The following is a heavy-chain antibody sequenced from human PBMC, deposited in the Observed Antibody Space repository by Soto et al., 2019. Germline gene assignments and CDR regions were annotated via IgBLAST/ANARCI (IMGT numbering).Heavy chain of an antibody. D-gene: IGHD2-2*01. CDR3: ARDELVIIPAARSKYYSGMDV. CDR2: VSSSGRTV. Sequence: GGSLRLSCEASGFTFSKYEMNWVRQAPGKGLEWIAYVSSSGRTVNYADSVKGRFTISRDNAKKSVYLEMTWMRVEDTALYYCARDELVIIPAARSKYYSGMDVWGQGTTVTVSS. CDR1: GFTFSKYE. V-gene: IGHV3-48*03. J-gene: IGHJ6*02.